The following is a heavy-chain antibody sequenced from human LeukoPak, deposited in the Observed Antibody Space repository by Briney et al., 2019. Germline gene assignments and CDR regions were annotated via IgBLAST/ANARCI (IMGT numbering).Heavy chain of an antibody. J-gene: IGHJ4*02. CDR3: ARVMDF. V-gene: IGHV3-21*01. CDR2: ISSSSSHI. Sequence: GGSLRLSCAASGFTFSSYAMSWVRQAPGKGLEWVSSISSSSSHIYYADSVKGRFTISRDNAKNSLYLQMNSLRAEDTAVYYCARVMDFWGQGTLVTVSS. CDR1: GFTFSSYA.